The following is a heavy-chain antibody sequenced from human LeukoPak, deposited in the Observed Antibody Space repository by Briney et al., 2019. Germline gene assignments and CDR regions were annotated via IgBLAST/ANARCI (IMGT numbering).Heavy chain of an antibody. CDR1: GGSISSYY. CDR3: ARHIVVVPAADYNDAFDS. CDR2: IYYSGST. Sequence: SETLSLTCTVSGGSISSYYWSWIRQPPGKGLEWIGYIYYSGSTNYNPSLKSRVTISVDTSKNQFSLKLSSVTAADTAVYYCARHIVVVPAADYNDAFDSWGQGTMVTVSS. J-gene: IGHJ3*02. V-gene: IGHV4-59*08. D-gene: IGHD2-2*01.